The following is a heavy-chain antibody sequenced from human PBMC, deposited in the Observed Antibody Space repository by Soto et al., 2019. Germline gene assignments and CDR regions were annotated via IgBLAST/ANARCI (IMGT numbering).Heavy chain of an antibody. J-gene: IGHJ4*02. CDR2: MSGTAGNT. D-gene: IGHD3-10*01. CDR1: GFTFSNYA. CDR3: ANKSSFGSGSYGFYFDY. V-gene: IGHV3-23*01. Sequence: EVQLLESGGGSVQPGGSLRLSCAASGFTFSNYAMTWVRQAPGKGLEWVSTMSGTAGNTYYADSVKGRFTISRDNSKNNLYLQMNSLSADDTAVSHCANKSSFGSGSYGFYFDYWGQGTMVTVSS.